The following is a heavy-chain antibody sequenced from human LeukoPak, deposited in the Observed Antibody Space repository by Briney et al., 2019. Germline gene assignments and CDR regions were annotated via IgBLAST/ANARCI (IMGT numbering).Heavy chain of an antibody. V-gene: IGHV3-48*01. J-gene: IGHJ3*02. CDR1: GFTFSSYS. CDR2: ISSSSSTT. D-gene: IGHD3-3*01. Sequence: GGSLRLSCAASGFTFSSYSMNWVRQAPGKGLEWVSYISSSSSTTYYADSVKGRFTISRDNSKNTLYLQMNSLRAVDTAVYYCAKDGLRFLEWLLWNDAFDIWGQGTMVTVSS. CDR3: AKDGLRFLEWLLWNDAFDI.